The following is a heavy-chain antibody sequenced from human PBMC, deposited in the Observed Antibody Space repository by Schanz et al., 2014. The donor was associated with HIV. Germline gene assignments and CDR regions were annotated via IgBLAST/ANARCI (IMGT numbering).Heavy chain of an antibody. CDR2: MSHDGFSK. Sequence: EYLVESGGGLVQPGGSLRLSCAASGFTFSSYWMHWVRQTPGKGLEWVAGMSHDGFSKYFADSVKGRFTISRDNSKNTLYLQMNSLRADDTAVYYCAKVSDNYGSGLDYWGQGTLVTVSS. CDR3: AKVSDNYGSGLDY. V-gene: IGHV3-30*18. CDR1: GFTFSSYW. J-gene: IGHJ4*02. D-gene: IGHD3-10*01.